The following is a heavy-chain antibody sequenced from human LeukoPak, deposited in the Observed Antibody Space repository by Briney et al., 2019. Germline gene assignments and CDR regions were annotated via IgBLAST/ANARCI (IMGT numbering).Heavy chain of an antibody. D-gene: IGHD3-10*01. V-gene: IGHV1-24*01. CDR2: FDPEDGET. CDR3: ARDYRDVLLWFGELSK. CDR1: GYILTELS. Sequence: ASVKVSCKVSGYILTELSMHWVRQAPGKGLEWMGGFDPEDGETIYAQKFQGRVTMTTDTSTSTAYMELRSLRSDDTAVYYCARDYRDVLLWFGELSKWGQGTLVTVSS. J-gene: IGHJ4*02.